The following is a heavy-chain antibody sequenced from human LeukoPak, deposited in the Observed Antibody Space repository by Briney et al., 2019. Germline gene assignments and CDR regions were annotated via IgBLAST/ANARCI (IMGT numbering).Heavy chain of an antibody. CDR3: VRGWWGTDYGWTNWFDP. CDR1: GYTFTSYY. J-gene: IGHJ5*02. D-gene: IGHD4-17*01. V-gene: IGHV1-46*01. CDR2: INPSDGST. Sequence: ASVKVSCKASGYTFTSYYMNWVRRAPGQGLEWMGKINPSDGSTDYAQNFQGRVTMTRDTSTSTVYMELSSLRSEDTVVYYCVRGWWGTDYGWTNWFDPWGEGTLVTVSS.